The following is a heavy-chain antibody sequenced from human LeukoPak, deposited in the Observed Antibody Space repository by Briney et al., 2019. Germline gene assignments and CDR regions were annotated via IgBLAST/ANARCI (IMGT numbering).Heavy chain of an antibody. CDR3: ARPLYYYGSGSYHY. D-gene: IGHD3-10*01. J-gene: IGHJ4*02. V-gene: IGHV3-23*01. CDR2: VSGSGGGT. CDR1: GFTFSSYA. Sequence: GGSLRLSCAASGFTFSSYAMSWVRQAPGKGLEWVSSVSGSGGGTHYADSVKGRFTISRDNSKNTLYLQMNSLRAEDTAVYYCARPLYYYGSGSYHYWGQGTLVTVSS.